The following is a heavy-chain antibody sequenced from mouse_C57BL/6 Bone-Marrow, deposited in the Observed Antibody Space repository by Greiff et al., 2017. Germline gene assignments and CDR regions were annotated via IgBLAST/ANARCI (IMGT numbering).Heavy chain of an antibody. CDR2: ITPNNGGT. CDR1: GYTFTDYY. D-gene: IGHD1-1*01. CDR3: ARRDYYYGSSFYFDY. Sequence: EVQLQQSGPELVKPGASVKISCKASGYTFTDYYMNWVKQSHGKSLEWIGDITPNNGGTSYNQKFKGKATLTVDKSSSTAYMELSSLTSEDSAVYYCARRDYYYGSSFYFDYWGQGTTLTVAS. V-gene: IGHV1-26*01. J-gene: IGHJ2*01.